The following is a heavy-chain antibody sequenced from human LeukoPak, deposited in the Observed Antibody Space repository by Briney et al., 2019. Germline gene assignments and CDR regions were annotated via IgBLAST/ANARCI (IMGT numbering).Heavy chain of an antibody. D-gene: IGHD3-22*01. V-gene: IGHV3-30*18. CDR1: GFTFSSYD. CDR3: AKLYEGYYDSSGYPPNRAFDI. Sequence: GGLLRLTCAASGFTFSSYDMHWVGQAPGKELERVAVISYDGSNKYYADSFTARFIISTDNSKNTLYLQINSLRAEDTAVYYCAKLYEGYYDSSGYPPNRAFDIWGHGTMVTVSS. CDR2: ISYDGSNK. J-gene: IGHJ3*02.